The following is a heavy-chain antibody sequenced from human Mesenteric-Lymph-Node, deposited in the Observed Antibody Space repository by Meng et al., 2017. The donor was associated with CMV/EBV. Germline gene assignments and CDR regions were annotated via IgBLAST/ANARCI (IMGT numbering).Heavy chain of an antibody. CDR1: GGSISSTSYY. CDR3: ARDPVLIVVVPAATGVDY. J-gene: IGHJ4*02. V-gene: IGHV4-39*02. CDR2: IYYSGST. D-gene: IGHD2-2*01. Sequence: SETLSLTCTVSGGSISSTSYYWGWIRQTPGKGLEWIGSIYYSGSTYYNPSLKSRVTISVDTSKNQFSLSLSSVTAADTAVYYCARDPVLIVVVPAATGVDYWGQGTLVTVSS.